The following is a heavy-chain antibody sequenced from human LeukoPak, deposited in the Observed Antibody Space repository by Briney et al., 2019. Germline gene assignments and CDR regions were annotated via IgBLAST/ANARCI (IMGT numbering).Heavy chain of an antibody. Sequence: SETLSLTCTVSGGSISSSSYYWGWIRQPPGKGLEWIGSIYYSGSTYYNPSLKSRVTISVDTSKNQFSLKLSSVTAADTAVYYCARVIYYDYVWGSYRYTYFDYWGQGTLVTVSS. CDR3: ARVIYYDYVWGSYRYTYFDY. J-gene: IGHJ4*02. CDR1: GGSISSSSYY. D-gene: IGHD3-16*02. CDR2: IYYSGST. V-gene: IGHV4-39*07.